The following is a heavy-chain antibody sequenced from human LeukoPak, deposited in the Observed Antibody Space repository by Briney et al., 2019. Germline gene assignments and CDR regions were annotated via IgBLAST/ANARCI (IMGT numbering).Heavy chain of an antibody. CDR3: ARDPRPKAVAGTGDY. J-gene: IGHJ4*02. CDR1: GFTFSSYS. D-gene: IGHD6-19*01. V-gene: IGHV3-21*01. Sequence: PGGSLRLSCAASGFTFSSYSMNWVRQAPGKGLEWVSSISSSSSYIYYADSVKGRFTISRDNAKNSLYLQMNSLRAEDTAVYYCARDPRPKAVAGTGDYWGQGTLVTVSS. CDR2: ISSSSSYI.